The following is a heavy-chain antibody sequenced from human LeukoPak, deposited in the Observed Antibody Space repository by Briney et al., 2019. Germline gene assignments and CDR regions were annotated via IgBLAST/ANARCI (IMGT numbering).Heavy chain of an antibody. CDR1: GYTFTSYG. J-gene: IGHJ5*02. CDR2: ISAYNGNT. D-gene: IGHD6-13*01. V-gene: IGHV1-18*01. Sequence: ASVKVSCKASGYTFTSYGISWVRQAPGQGLEWMGWISAYNGNTNYAQKLQGRVTMTTDTSTSTAYMELSSLRSEDTAVYYCARDSRSSSWQILVENWFDPWGQGTLVTVSS. CDR3: ARDSRSSSWQILVENWFDP.